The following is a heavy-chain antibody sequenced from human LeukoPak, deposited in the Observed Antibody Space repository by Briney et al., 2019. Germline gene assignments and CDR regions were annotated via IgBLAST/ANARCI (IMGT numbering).Heavy chain of an antibody. Sequence: SETLSLTCTVSGGSVRSHYWSWIRQPPGKGLEWIGYIHYSGTTYHNPSLKSRVTMSVDTSKTQVSLNVTSVTAADTAVYYCARVNSGQLLYWFFDLWGRGTLVTDSS. CDR1: GGSVRSHY. CDR3: ARVNSGQLLYWFFDL. D-gene: IGHD4-23*01. V-gene: IGHV4-59*02. J-gene: IGHJ2*01. CDR2: IHYSGTT.